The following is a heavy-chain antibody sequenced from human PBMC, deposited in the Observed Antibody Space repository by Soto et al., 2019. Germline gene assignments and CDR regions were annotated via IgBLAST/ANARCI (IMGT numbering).Heavy chain of an antibody. CDR2: IYYSGST. Sequence: PSETLSLTCTVSGGSISRYYWSWIRHPPGKGLEWIGYIYYSGSTNYNPSLKSRVTISVDTSKNQFSLKLSSVTAADTAVYYCARVWGYYFDYWGQGTLVTVSS. V-gene: IGHV4-59*01. J-gene: IGHJ4*02. D-gene: IGHD2-21*01. CDR3: ARVWGYYFDY. CDR1: GGSISRYY.